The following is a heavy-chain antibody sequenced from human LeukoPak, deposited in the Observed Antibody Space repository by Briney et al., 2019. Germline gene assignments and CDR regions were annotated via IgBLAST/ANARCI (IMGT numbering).Heavy chain of an antibody. V-gene: IGHV3-30*18. Sequence: SLRLSCEASGFTFSGFGMHWVRQAPGKGLEWVTFISYDGSDEYYTESVKGRFTISRDNSKNTVYLQMNSLRAEDTAVYYCAKDLSVHYDTRGFDPWGQGTLVTVPS. CDR1: GFTFSGFG. CDR2: ISYDGSDE. J-gene: IGHJ5*02. D-gene: IGHD3-22*01. CDR3: AKDLSVHYDTRGFDP.